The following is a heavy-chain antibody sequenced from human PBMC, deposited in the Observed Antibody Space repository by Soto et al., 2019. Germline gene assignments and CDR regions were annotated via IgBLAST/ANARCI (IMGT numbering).Heavy chain of an antibody. Sequence: QVQLVQSGAEVKKPGASVKVSCRASGYTFTNYGISWVRQAPGQGLEWMGWINANNGNTNYAQTLQGRVTMTTDTSTSTAYMELRSLRSADTAVYYCARDTMTGYLQFDYWGQGTLVTVSS. CDR3: ARDTMTGYLQFDY. D-gene: IGHD3-9*01. V-gene: IGHV1-18*01. J-gene: IGHJ4*02. CDR1: GYTFTNYG. CDR2: INANNGNT.